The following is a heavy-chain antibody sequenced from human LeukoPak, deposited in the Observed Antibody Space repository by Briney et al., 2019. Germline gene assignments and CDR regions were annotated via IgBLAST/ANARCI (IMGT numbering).Heavy chain of an antibody. J-gene: IGHJ5*02. V-gene: IGHV3-66*01. CDR1: GGSISSSSYY. CDR3: ARESKGLWPHFLKFDP. D-gene: IGHD4/OR15-4a*01. Sequence: ETLSLTCTVSGGSISSSSYYWGWIRQPPGKGLEWVSVIYSGGSTYYADSVKGRFTISRDNAKNSLYLQMNSLRAEDTAVYYCARESKGLWPHFLKFDPWGQGTLVTVSS. CDR2: IYSGGST.